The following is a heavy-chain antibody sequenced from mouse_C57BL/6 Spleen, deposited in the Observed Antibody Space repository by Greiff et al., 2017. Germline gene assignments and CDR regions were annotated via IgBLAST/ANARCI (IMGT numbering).Heavy chain of an antibody. CDR2: IDPNSGGS. D-gene: IGHD1-1*01. J-gene: IGHJ4*01. V-gene: IGHV1-72*01. CDR1: GYTFTSYW. Sequence: QVQLQQPGAELVKPGASVKLSCKASGYTFTSYWMHWVKQWPGRGLEWIGRIDPNSGGSTYNEKFTSKATLTVDKPCSTAYMQRSSVTSEDSAVYYCTRGGYCGSSDAMDYWGQGTSVTVSS. CDR3: TRGGYCGSSDAMDY.